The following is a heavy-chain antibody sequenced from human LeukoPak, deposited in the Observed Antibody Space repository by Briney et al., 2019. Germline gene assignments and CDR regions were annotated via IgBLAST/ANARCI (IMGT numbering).Heavy chain of an antibody. V-gene: IGHV4-38-2*02. D-gene: IGHD3-10*01. CDR1: GFTFSDYY. Sequence: GSLRLSCAASGFTFSDYYMNWIRQPPGEGLEWIASVYSTGNTFYNPSLKSGVTISVDTTKNQFSLRLSAVTAADTAVYYCARDLNRRGEFDYWGQGTPVTVSS. J-gene: IGHJ4*02. CDR2: VYSTGNT. CDR3: ARDLNRRGEFDY.